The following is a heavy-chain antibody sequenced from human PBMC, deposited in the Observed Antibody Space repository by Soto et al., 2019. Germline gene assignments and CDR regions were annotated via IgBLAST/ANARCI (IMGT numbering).Heavy chain of an antibody. J-gene: IGHJ4*02. D-gene: IGHD2-2*02. CDR1: GYTFTDYD. CDR3: ASSFTLPAAIGY. V-gene: IGHV1-3*01. CDR2: INAGNGNT. Sequence: ASVKVSCKASGYTFTDYDISWVRQAPGQRLEWMGWINAGNGNTKYSQKFQGRVTITRDTSASTAYMELSSLRSEDTAVYYCASSFTLPAAIGYWGQGTLVTVSS.